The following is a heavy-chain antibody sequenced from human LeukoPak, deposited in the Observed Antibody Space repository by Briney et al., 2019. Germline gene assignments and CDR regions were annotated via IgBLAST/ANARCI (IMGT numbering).Heavy chain of an antibody. Sequence: GGSLRLSCAASGFTFSSYSMNWVRQAPGKGLEWASSISSSSSYIYYADSVKGRFTISRDNAKNSLYLQMNSLRAEDTAVYYCARDLSYDFWSGYYLDYWGQGTLVTVSS. V-gene: IGHV3-21*01. J-gene: IGHJ4*02. D-gene: IGHD3-3*01. CDR1: GFTFSSYS. CDR2: ISSSSSYI. CDR3: ARDLSYDFWSGYYLDY.